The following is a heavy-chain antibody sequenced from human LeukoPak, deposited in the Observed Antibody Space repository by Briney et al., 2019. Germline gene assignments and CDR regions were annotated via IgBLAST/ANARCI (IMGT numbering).Heavy chain of an antibody. CDR1: GFTFSSYG. V-gene: IGHV4-59*01. D-gene: IGHD1-14*01. CDR2: IYYSGST. CDR3: ARDMYNYGMDV. J-gene: IGHJ6*02. Sequence: PCAASGFTFSSYGMHWIRQPPGKGLEWIGYIYYSGSTNYNPSLKSRVTISVDTSKNQFSPKLSSVTAADTAVYYCARDMYNYGMDVWGQGTTVTVSS.